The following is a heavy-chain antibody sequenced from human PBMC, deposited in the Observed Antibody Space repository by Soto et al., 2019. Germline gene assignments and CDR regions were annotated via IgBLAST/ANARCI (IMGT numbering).Heavy chain of an antibody. CDR1: GGSISSYY. D-gene: IGHD1-20*01. CDR2: IFYSGST. J-gene: IGHJ5*02. Sequence: SETLSLTCTVSGGSISSYYWSWIRQPPGKGLEWIGYIFYSGSTNYNPSLKSRVTISVDTSKSQFSLRLSSVTAADTAVYSCARDGAIEGITWGQGTLVTVS. V-gene: IGHV4-59*01. CDR3: ARDGAIEGIT.